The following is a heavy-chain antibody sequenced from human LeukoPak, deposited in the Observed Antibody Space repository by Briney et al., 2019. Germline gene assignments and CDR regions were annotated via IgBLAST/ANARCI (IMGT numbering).Heavy chain of an antibody. CDR3: ARGGGTLLWFGESFTYPFDY. V-gene: IGHV4-31*03. J-gene: IGHJ4*02. Sequence: SETLSLTRTVSGGSISSGGYYWSWIRQHPGKGLEWIGYIYYSGSTYYNPSLKSRVTISVDTSKNQFSLKLSSVTAADTAVYYCARGGGTLLWFGESFTYPFDYWGQGTLVTVSS. D-gene: IGHD3-10*01. CDR1: GGSISSGGYY. CDR2: IYYSGST.